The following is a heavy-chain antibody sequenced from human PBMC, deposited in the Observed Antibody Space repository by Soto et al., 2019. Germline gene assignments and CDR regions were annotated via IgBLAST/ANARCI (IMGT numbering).Heavy chain of an antibody. Sequence: QVQLVQSGAEVKKPGASVKVSCKASGYTFTSYGISWVRQAPGQGLEWMGWISAYNGNTNYAQKLQGRVTMTTDTSTSTAYTELRSLRSDDTAVYYCARQVIAAAFSPRFDPWGQGTLVTVSS. CDR1: GYTFTSYG. CDR3: ARQVIAAAFSPRFDP. V-gene: IGHV1-18*01. D-gene: IGHD6-13*01. J-gene: IGHJ5*02. CDR2: ISAYNGNT.